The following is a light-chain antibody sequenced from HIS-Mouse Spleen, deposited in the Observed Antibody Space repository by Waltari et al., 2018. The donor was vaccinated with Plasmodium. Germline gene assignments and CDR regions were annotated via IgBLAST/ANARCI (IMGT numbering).Light chain of an antibody. V-gene: IGKV1-5*03. J-gene: IGKJ1*01. CDR2: KAS. CDR1: QSISSW. CDR3: QQYNSYSWT. Sequence: IQMTQSPSTLSASVGDRVTITCRASQSISSWLAWYQQKQGKAPKLLIYKASSLESGVPSRFSGSGSGTEFTLTISSLQPDDFATYYCQQYNSYSWTFGQGTKVEIK.